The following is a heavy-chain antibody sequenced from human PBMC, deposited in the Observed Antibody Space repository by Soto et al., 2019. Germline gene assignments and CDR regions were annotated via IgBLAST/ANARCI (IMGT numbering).Heavy chain of an antibody. CDR1: GXSXXXGDXX. Sequence: QVQLQESGPGLVKPSQTLSLTCTVSGXSXXXGDXXXXWIRQPPGKGLEWIGYIYYSGSTYYNPSLKSRVTISVDTSKNQFSLKLSSXTAAXTXVXXXAGXXXXGWFDPWGQGTLVTVSS. J-gene: IGHJ5*02. CDR2: IYYSGST. V-gene: IGHV4-30-4*01. CDR3: AGXXXXGWFDP.